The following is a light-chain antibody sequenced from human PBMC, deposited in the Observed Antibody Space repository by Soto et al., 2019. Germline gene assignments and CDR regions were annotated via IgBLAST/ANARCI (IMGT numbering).Light chain of an antibody. CDR1: QSVSSF. J-gene: IGKJ4*01. Sequence: EIVLTQSPATLSSSPGERATLSCRASQSVSSFLAWYQQKPGQAPRLLIYDASNRATGIPARFSGSGSGTDFTLTISSLQSEDFAVYYCQQYNSWPRTFGGGTKVDIK. V-gene: IGKV3-11*01. CDR2: DAS. CDR3: QQYNSWPRT.